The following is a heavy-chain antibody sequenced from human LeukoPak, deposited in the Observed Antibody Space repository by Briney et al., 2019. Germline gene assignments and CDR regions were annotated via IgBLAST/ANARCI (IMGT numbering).Heavy chain of an antibody. Sequence: GGSLRLSCAASGFTFSTSWMSWVRQAPGKGLEWVANIKHDGSEKYYVDSVKGRFTISRDNVRNSLYLQMNSLRAEDTAVYYCARASYSPNWFDPWGQGTLVTVSS. D-gene: IGHD4-11*01. CDR2: IKHDGSEK. J-gene: IGHJ5*02. V-gene: IGHV3-7*01. CDR3: ARASYSPNWFDP. CDR1: GFTFSTSW.